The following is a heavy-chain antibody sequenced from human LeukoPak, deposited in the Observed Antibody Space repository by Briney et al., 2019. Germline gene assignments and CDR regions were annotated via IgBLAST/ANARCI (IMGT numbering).Heavy chain of an antibody. D-gene: IGHD3-10*01. CDR3: ARGWFGDLRDNWFDP. V-gene: IGHV3-48*03. Sequence: GGSLRLSCAASGFTFSSYEMNWVRQTPGKGLEWVSYISSSGSTIYYADSVKGRFTISRDNAKNSLYLQMNSLRAEDTAVYYCARGWFGDLRDNWFDPWGQGTLVTVSS. CDR2: ISSSGSTI. J-gene: IGHJ5*02. CDR1: GFTFSSYE.